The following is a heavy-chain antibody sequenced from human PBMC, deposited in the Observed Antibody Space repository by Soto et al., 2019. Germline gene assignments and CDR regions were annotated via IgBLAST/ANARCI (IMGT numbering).Heavy chain of an antibody. J-gene: IGHJ4*02. V-gene: IGHV1-69*11. Sequence: QVQLVQSGAEVKKPGSSVKVSCRASGGTFSSSSFMWVRQAPGKGLEWMGRIIPFTGTTNYAQKFRGRGSFTADESPGPAYMELSGRGADAPGLYYWGKGGGGDYWGQGTLVTVSS. CDR1: GGTFSSSS. CDR2: IIPFTGTT. CDR3: GKGGGGDY. D-gene: IGHD3-16*01.